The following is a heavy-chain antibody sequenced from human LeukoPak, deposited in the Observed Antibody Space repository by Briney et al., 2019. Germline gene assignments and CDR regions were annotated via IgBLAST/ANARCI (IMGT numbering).Heavy chain of an antibody. CDR2: ISYDGSNK. CDR1: GFTFSSYA. V-gene: IGHV3-30-3*01. D-gene: IGHD4/OR15-4a*01. J-gene: IGHJ3*02. Sequence: PGGSLRLSCAASGFTFSSYAMHWVRQAPGKGLEWVAVISYDGSNKYYAGSVKGRFTISRDNSKNTLYLQMNSLRAEDTAVYYCAGVRAFDIWGQGTMVTVSS. CDR3: AGVRAFDI.